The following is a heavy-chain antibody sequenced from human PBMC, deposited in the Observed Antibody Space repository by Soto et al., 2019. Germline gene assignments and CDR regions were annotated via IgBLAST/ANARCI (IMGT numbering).Heavy chain of an antibody. CDR1: GFTFSSYA. CDR2: ISSNGGNT. CDR3: AGQIAALDL. Sequence: EVQLVESGGGLVQPGGSLRLSCAASGFTFSSYAMHWVRQAPGKGLEYVSAISSNGGNTYHANSVKGRFTISRDNSKNTLYLQMGSLRAEDMAVYYCAGQIAALDLWGRGTLVTVSS. D-gene: IGHD6-13*01. V-gene: IGHV3-64*01. J-gene: IGHJ2*01.